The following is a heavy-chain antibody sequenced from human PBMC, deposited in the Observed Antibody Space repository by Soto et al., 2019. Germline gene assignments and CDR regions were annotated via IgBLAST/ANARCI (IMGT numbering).Heavy chain of an antibody. CDR1: GGSISSYY. V-gene: IGHV4-59*01. D-gene: IGHD6-6*01. J-gene: IGHJ3*02. Sequence: QVQLQESGPGLVKPSETLSLTCTVSGGSISSYYWSWIRQPPGKGLEWIGYIYYSGSTNYNPSLKSRVTISVDQSKNQFSLKLSSVTAADTAVYYCAREGLRSSSSGAFDIWGQGTMVTVSS. CDR2: IYYSGST. CDR3: AREGLRSSSSGAFDI.